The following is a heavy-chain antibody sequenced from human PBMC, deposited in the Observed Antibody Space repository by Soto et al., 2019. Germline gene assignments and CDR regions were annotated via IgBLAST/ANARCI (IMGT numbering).Heavy chain of an antibody. CDR2: ISYDGSNK. J-gene: IGHJ4*02. V-gene: IGHV3-30*18. CDR3: AKEGGAVAAPFCDY. D-gene: IGHD6-19*01. Sequence: PGGSLRLSCAASGFTFSSYGMHWVRQAPGKGLEWVAVISYDGSNKYYADSVKGRFTISRDNSKNTLYLQMNSLRAEDTAVYYCAKEGGAVAAPFCDYWGQGTLVTVSS. CDR1: GFTFSSYG.